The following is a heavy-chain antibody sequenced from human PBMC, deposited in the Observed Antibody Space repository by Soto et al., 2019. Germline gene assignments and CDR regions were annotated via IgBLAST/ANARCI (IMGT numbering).Heavy chain of an antibody. J-gene: IGHJ6*03. Sequence: QITLKESGPTLVKPTQTLTLTCTFSGFSLSTSGVGVGWIRQPPGKALEWLALSYWDDDKRYSPSLKSRLTINKDTSKNQVVLTMTNMDPVDTATYYCAHSLLPPRVTHGYYMDVWGKGTTVTVSS. CDR1: GFSLSTSGVG. D-gene: IGHD4-17*01. V-gene: IGHV2-5*02. CDR2: SYWDDDK. CDR3: AHSLLPPRVTHGYYMDV.